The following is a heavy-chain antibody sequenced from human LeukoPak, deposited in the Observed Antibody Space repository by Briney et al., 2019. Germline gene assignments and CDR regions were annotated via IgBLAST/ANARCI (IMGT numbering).Heavy chain of an antibody. CDR1: GYSFTNYV. V-gene: IGHV1-18*01. J-gene: IGHJ4*02. D-gene: IGHD6-13*01. CDR3: ARPGTSWYTTYYFDS. CDR2: ISPYNGNT. Sequence: AASVKVSCKASGYSFTNYVINWVRQVPGQGLEWIGWISPYNGNTDYAQKLQGRVTLTTDTSTSTAYMELRSLRSDDTAVYYCARPGTSWYTTYYFDSWGQGTLVTDSS.